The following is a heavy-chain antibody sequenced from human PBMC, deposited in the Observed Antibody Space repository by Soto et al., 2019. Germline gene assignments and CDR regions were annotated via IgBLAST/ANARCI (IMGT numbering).Heavy chain of an antibody. J-gene: IGHJ6*02. D-gene: IGHD2-15*01. CDR1: GFTFSSYA. V-gene: IGHV3-30-3*01. Sequence: QVQLVESGGGVVQPGRSLRLSCAASGFTFSSYAMHWVRQAPGKGLEWVAVISYDGSNKYYADSVKGRFTISRDNSKKTMCVQLXSLRAEDTAVYYCARAGCDGGSCYTLVGLRYGMDVWGQGTTVTVSS. CDR2: ISYDGSNK. CDR3: ARAGCDGGSCYTLVGLRYGMDV.